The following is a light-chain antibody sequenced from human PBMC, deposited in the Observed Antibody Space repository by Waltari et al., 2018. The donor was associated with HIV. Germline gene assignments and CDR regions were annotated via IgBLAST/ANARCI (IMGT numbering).Light chain of an antibody. CDR3: ALRDDTLGVGG. CDR2: RDN. Sequence: QSVLTQPPSASGTPGQKVTISCSGGTANIGANFVFWFQQFPGTAPKLLIYRDNQRPSQVPAPCSGVKSGTSAALTTSGVRCGDEAEYFCALRDDTLGVGGFGGGTKLSFL. V-gene: IGLV1-47*01. J-gene: IGLJ2*01. CDR1: TANIGANF.